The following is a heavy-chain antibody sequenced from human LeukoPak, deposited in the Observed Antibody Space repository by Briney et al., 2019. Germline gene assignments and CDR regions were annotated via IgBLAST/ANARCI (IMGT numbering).Heavy chain of an antibody. CDR1: GGSISSHY. CDR2: LYDSVRT. CDR3: ATIKRGDIYGYFDF. J-gene: IGHJ4*02. Sequence: SETLSLTCTVSGGSISSHYWSWLRQPPGKGLEWIAYLYDSVRTKDNPSLKGRVTLSADTSKNQHSLRLSSVTAADTAVYYCATIKRGDIYGYFDFWGQGILVTVSS. D-gene: IGHD5-18*01. V-gene: IGHV4-59*11.